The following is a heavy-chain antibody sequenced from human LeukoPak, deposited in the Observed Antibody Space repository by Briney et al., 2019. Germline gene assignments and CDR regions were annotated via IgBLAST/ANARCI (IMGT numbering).Heavy chain of an antibody. CDR1: GFTFSDYY. CDR3: ARDGMNYDSSGYYLFDY. J-gene: IGHJ4*02. Sequence: NPGGSLRLSCAASGFTFSDYYMSWIRQAPGKGLEWVSYISSSGSTIYYADSVKGRFTISRDNAKSSLYLQMNSLRAEDTAVYYCARDGMNYDSSGYYLFDYWGQGTLVTVSS. CDR2: ISSSGSTI. V-gene: IGHV3-11*04. D-gene: IGHD3-22*01.